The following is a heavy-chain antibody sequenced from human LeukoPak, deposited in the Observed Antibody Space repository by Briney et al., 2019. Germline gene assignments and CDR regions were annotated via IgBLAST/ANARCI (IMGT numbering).Heavy chain of an antibody. Sequence: ASVKVSCKXSGGTFSSYAISWVRQAPGQGLEWMGWISAYNGNTNYAQKLQGRVTMTTDTSTSTAYMELRSLRSDDTAVYYCARPGTVRATNRGAFDIWGQGTMVTVSS. CDR2: ISAYNGNT. CDR3: ARPGTVRATNRGAFDI. V-gene: IGHV1-18*01. CDR1: GGTFSSYA. J-gene: IGHJ3*02. D-gene: IGHD1-14*01.